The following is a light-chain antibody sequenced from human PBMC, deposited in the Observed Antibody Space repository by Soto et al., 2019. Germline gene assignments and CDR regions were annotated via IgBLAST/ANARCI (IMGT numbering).Light chain of an antibody. CDR2: AAS. CDR3: HQFGRSPWT. V-gene: IGKV3-20*01. Sequence: TQSPSTLSSSVGDIVTITFLASQSIGDSLAWYQQKAGQAPRLVIYAASTRATGIPDRFSGSGSGTDFTLTISRLEPEDFAVYYCHQFGRSPWTFGQGTKVE. CDR1: QSIGDS. J-gene: IGKJ1*01.